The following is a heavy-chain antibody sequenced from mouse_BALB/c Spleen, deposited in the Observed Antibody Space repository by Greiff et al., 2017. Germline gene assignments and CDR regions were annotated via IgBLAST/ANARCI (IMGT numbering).Heavy chain of an antibody. J-gene: IGHJ2*01. CDR1: GYTFTSYT. CDR2: INPSSGYT. Sequence: VQLQQSGAELARPGASVKMSCKASGYTFTSYTMHWVKQRPGQGLEWIGYINPSSGYTNYNQKFKDKATLTADKSSNTAYMQLSSLTSEDSAVFYCARGGGGYYFDYWGQGTTLTVSS. V-gene: IGHV1-4*01. CDR3: ARGGGGYYFDY.